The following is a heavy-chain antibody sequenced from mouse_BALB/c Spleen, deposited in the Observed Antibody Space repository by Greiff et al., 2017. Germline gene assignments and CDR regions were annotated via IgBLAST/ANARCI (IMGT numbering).Heavy chain of an antibody. CDR2: ISYSGST. V-gene: IGHV3-8*02. CDR3: ARGGYDGYYVIAY. CDR1: GDSITSGY. D-gene: IGHD2-3*01. Sequence: EVKLVESGPSLVKPSQTLSLTCSVTGDSITSGYWNWIRKFPGNKLEYMGYISYSGSTYYNPSLKSRISITRDTSKNQYYLQLNSVTTEDTATYYCARGGYDGYYVIAYWGQGTLVTVSA. J-gene: IGHJ3*01.